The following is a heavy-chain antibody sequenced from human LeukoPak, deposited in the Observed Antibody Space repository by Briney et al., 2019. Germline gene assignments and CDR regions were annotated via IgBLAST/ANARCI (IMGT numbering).Heavy chain of an antibody. V-gene: IGHV3-23*01. CDR3: AKGGVDYSNPLDY. Sequence: GGSLSLSCAASQFTFSSYAMSWVRQAPGKGLAWVSAISGSGGGTYYADSVKGRFTISRDNSKNTLYLQMSSLRAEDTAVYYCAKGGVDYSNPLDYWGQGTLVTVSS. CDR2: ISGSGGGT. CDR1: QFTFSSYA. D-gene: IGHD4-11*01. J-gene: IGHJ4*02.